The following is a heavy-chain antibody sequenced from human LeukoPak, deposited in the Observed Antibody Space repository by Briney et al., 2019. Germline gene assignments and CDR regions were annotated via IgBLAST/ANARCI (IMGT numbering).Heavy chain of an antibody. CDR3: ARVVARMTTVTQGWFDP. D-gene: IGHD4-17*01. J-gene: IGHJ5*02. Sequence: GESLKISCKNSGYSFTTYWIGWVRPMPGKGLEWVVIIYPGDSDTRYSPSFQGQVTISADKSISTAYMELSSLRSEDTAVYYCARVVARMTTVTQGWFDPWGQGTLVTVSS. CDR2: IYPGDSDT. V-gene: IGHV5-51*01. CDR1: GYSFTTYW.